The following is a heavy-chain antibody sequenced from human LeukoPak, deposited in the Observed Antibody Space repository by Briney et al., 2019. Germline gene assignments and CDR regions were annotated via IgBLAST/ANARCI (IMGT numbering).Heavy chain of an antibody. Sequence: GGSLRLTCAASGFTFSSYAMTWVRQAPGKGLEWVSVIGRNGGDIQYADSVKGRFTISRDNSENTLYLQMNSLRAEDTAVYYCAKYAPPTTVVTRFFDYWGQGTLVTVSS. V-gene: IGHV3-23*01. D-gene: IGHD4-23*01. CDR2: IGRNGGDI. CDR1: GFTFSSYA. CDR3: AKYAPPTTVVTRFFDY. J-gene: IGHJ4*02.